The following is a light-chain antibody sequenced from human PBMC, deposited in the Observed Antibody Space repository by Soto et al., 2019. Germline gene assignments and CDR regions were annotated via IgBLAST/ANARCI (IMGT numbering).Light chain of an antibody. V-gene: IGKV3-20*01. Sequence: EIVLTQSPGPLSLSPGERATLSCRASQSVSSSYLAWYQQNPGQAPRLLIYCASSRATGIPDRFSGSGSGTDFTLTISRLEPEDVAVYDGQQDGSSPRTFGQGTKVESK. CDR3: QQDGSSPRT. J-gene: IGKJ1*01. CDR2: CAS. CDR1: QSVSSSY.